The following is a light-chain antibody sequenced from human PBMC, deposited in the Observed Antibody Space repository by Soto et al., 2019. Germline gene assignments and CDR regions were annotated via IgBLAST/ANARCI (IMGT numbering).Light chain of an antibody. CDR2: EVS. CDR1: SSDVGGYNY. J-gene: IGLJ1*01. Sequence: QSVLTQPPSASGSHGQSVTISCTGTSSDVGGYNYVSWYQQHPGKAPKLMIYEVSKRPSGVPDRFSGSKSGNTASLTVSGLQAEDEADYYCSSYAGSNNFVFGTGTKATVL. V-gene: IGLV2-8*01. CDR3: SSYAGSNNFV.